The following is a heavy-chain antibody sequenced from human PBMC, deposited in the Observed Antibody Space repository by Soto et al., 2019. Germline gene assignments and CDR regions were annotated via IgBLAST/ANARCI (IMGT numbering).Heavy chain of an antibody. CDR2: IYHSGST. D-gene: IGHD5-12*01. J-gene: IGHJ5*02. CDR1: GGYISSGGYS. V-gene: IGHV4-30-2*01. Sequence: SETLSLTCAVAGGYISSGGYSWSWIRQPPGKGLEWIGYIYHSGSTYYNPSLKSRVTISVDRSKNQFSLKQSSVTAAGTAVYYCVGSIGAFWFDPWGKGTLVTAS. CDR3: VGSIGAFWFDP.